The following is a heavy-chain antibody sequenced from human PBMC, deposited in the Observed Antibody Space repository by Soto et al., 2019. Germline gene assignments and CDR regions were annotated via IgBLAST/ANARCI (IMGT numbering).Heavy chain of an antibody. D-gene: IGHD5-12*01. V-gene: IGHV3-30*18. Sequence: QVQLVESGGGVVQPGRSLRLSCAASGFTFSSYGMHWVRQAPGKGLEWVAVISYDGSNKYYADSVKGRFTISRDNSKKTLYLQMNSLRAEDTAVYYCAKHRSPPPGGYDPLDDYWGQGTLVTVSS. J-gene: IGHJ4*02. CDR2: ISYDGSNK. CDR3: AKHRSPPPGGYDPLDDY. CDR1: GFTFSSYG.